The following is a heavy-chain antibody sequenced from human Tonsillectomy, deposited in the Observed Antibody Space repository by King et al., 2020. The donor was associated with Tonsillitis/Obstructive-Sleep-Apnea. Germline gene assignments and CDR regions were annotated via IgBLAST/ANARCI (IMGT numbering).Heavy chain of an antibody. CDR3: AHWNGARLGF. J-gene: IGHJ4*02. D-gene: IGHD1-1*01. Sequence: VQLVESGGGLVQPGGSLRLSCSASGFTFSTSSMHWVRQAPGKGLEKVSAINGNGGSTYYVDSVKGRFTISRDNSKTTLYLQMSSLRTEDTAVYYCAHWNGARLGFWGQGTLVTVSS. CDR1: GFTFSTSS. CDR2: INGNGGST. V-gene: IGHV3-64D*06.